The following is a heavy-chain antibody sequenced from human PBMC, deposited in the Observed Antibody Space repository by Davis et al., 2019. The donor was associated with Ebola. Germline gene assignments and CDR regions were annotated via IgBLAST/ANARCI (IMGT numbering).Heavy chain of an antibody. CDR3: ARGWLRGGMDV. CDR2: TYYNSKWYN. Sequence: HPQTPSLTRAIPGDSVSSGGWNWIRQSPSRGLAWLGRTYYNSKWYNDYAVSVKSRITINPDTSKNQFSLQLNSVTPEDTALYYCARGWLRGGMDVWGEGTTVTV. D-gene: IGHD5-18*01. J-gene: IGHJ6*02. V-gene: IGHV6-1*01. CDR1: GDSVSSGG.